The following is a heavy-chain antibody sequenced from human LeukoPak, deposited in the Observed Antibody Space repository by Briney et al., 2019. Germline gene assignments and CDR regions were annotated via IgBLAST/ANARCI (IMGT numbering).Heavy chain of an antibody. Sequence: GGPLSLSCAASGFTFSTYRMHWVRHAPGKGLVWVSRINSYGTSTSYADSWMGRFTISRENAENTLFLQMSSLSAADTAVYYCARGGGGYCSSGSCSPHGCWGQVTLVTVSS. V-gene: IGHV3-74*01. CDR1: GFTFSTYR. CDR3: ARGGGGYCSSGSCSPHGC. D-gene: IGHD2-15*01. CDR2: INSYGTST. J-gene: IGHJ1*01.